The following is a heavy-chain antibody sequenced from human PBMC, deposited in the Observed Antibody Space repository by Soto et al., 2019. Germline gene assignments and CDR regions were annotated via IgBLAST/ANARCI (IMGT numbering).Heavy chain of an antibody. CDR3: ARRGGSGWQNNWFDP. Sequence: ETLSLTCTVSGGSISSSSYYWGWIRQPPGKGLEWIGSIYYSGSTYYNPSLKSRVTISVDTSKNQFSLKLSSVTAADTAVYYCARRGGSGWQNNWFDPWGQGTLVTVSS. CDR1: GGSISSSSYY. D-gene: IGHD6-19*01. CDR2: IYYSGST. V-gene: IGHV4-39*01. J-gene: IGHJ5*02.